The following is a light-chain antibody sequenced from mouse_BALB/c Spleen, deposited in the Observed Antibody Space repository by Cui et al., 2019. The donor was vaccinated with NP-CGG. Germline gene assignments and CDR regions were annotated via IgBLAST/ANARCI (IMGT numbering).Light chain of an antibody. J-gene: IGLJ1*01. CDR1: TGAVTTSNY. V-gene: IGLV1*01. CDR3: ALWYSNHWV. CDR2: GTN. Sequence: QAVAPQASALTTSLGETVTLTCRSSTGAVTTSNYGNWVQENPDHLFTGLIGGTNNRAPGVPARFSGSLIGDKAALTITGAQIEDETTYFCALWYSNHWVFGGGTKLTVL.